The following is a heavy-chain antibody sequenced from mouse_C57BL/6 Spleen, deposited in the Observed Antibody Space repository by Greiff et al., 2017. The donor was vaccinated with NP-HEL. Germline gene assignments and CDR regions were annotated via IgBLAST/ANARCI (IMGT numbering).Heavy chain of an antibody. V-gene: IGHV1-69*01. CDR3: ATYGSILNYYAMDY. Sequence: QVQLQQPGAELVMPGASVKLSCKASGYTFTSYWMHWVKQRPGQGLEWIGEIDPSDSYTNYNQKFKGKSTLTVDKSSSTAYMQLSSLTSEDSAVYYCATYGSILNYYAMDYWGQGTSVTVSS. J-gene: IGHJ4*01. CDR1: GYTFTSYW. CDR2: IDPSDSYT. D-gene: IGHD1-1*01.